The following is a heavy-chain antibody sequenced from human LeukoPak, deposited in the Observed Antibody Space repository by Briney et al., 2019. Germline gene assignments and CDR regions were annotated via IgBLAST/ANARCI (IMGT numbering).Heavy chain of an antibody. J-gene: IGHJ1*01. V-gene: IGHV4-39*01. CDR1: GGSVTYTNYY. CDR3: ASYLDSSGYLQYFQP. Sequence: PSETLSLTCTVSGGSVTYTNYYWGWIRQPPGKGLEWIGTIYQSGSTYYNPPLKSRVTISADTSKNQFSLMLHSVTAADAAIYYCASYLDSSGYLQYFQPWGQGTLVTVSS. D-gene: IGHD3-22*01. CDR2: IYQSGST.